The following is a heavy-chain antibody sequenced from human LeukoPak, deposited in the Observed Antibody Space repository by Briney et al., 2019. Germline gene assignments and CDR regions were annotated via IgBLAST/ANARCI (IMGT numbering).Heavy chain of an antibody. J-gene: IGHJ4*02. CDR3: VRDDRSDSGYYYDHD. D-gene: IGHD3-16*01. V-gene: IGHV3-7*01. Sequence: GGSLRLSCAASGFIFHNYWMGWVRQAPGKAQEYVGNIKGDGSEKYYVDSLKGRFTISRDNAKNSLYLQMNNLRVEDTAVYYCVRDDRSDSGYYYDHDWGQGTLVTVSS. CDR1: GFIFHNYW. CDR2: IKGDGSEK.